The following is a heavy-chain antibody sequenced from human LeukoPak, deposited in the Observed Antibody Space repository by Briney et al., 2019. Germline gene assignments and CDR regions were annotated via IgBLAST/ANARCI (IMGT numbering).Heavy chain of an antibody. Sequence: GGSLRLSCAASGFTFNNAWMSWVRQAPGKGLEWVAFIRFEGTEKFYADSVKGRFTISRDNSKNTLYLEMNSLRGDDTAVYYCAKDLMRDRWFGESWGQGTLVTVSS. CDR2: IRFEGTEK. J-gene: IGHJ5*02. D-gene: IGHD3-10*01. CDR3: AKDLMRDRWFGES. CDR1: GFTFNNAW. V-gene: IGHV3-30*02.